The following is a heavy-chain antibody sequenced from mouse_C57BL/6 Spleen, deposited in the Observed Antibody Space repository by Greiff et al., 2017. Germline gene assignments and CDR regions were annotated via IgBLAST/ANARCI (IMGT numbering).Heavy chain of an antibody. J-gene: IGHJ4*01. CDR3: ERWDHYYAMDY. CDR1: GYTFTDYY. CDR2: IYPGSGNT. D-gene: IGHD4-1*01. V-gene: IGHV1-76*01. Sequence: VQLQQSGAELVRPGASVKLSCKASGYTFTDYYINWVKQRPGQGLEWIARIYPGSGNTYYNEKFKGKATLTAEKSSSTAYMQLSSLTSEDSAVYFCERWDHYYAMDYWGQGTSVTVSS.